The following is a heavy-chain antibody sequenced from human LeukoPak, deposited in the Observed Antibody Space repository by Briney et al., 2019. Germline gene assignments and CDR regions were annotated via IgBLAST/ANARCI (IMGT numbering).Heavy chain of an antibody. CDR3: ARGRMVRGVTWWFDP. CDR1: GHTFTSYD. J-gene: IGHJ5*02. D-gene: IGHD3-10*01. Sequence: ASMKVSCKASGHTFTSYDINWVRQATGQGLEWMGWMNPNSGNTGYAQKFQGRVTMTRNTSISTAYMELSSLRSEDTAVYYCARGRMVRGVTWWFDPWGQGTLVTVSS. CDR2: MNPNSGNT. V-gene: IGHV1-8*01.